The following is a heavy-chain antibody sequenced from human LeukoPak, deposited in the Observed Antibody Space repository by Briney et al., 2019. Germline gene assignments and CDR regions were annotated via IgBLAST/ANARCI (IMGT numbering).Heavy chain of an antibody. CDR1: GFTFSSYW. V-gene: IGHV3-74*01. Sequence: GGSLRLSCSASGFTFSSYWMQWVRQAPGKGLVWVSRINSDGSSTSYAYSVKGRFTISRDNAKNTLYLQMHSLRAEDTAVYYCARVRVDCSSTSCYLYFDYWGQGNLVTVSS. D-gene: IGHD2-2*01. CDR2: INSDGSST. CDR3: ARVRVDCSSTSCYLYFDY. J-gene: IGHJ4*02.